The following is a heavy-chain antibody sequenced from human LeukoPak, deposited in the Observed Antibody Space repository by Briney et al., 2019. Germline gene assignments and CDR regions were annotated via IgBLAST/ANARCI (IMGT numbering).Heavy chain of an antibody. J-gene: IGHJ4*02. CDR3: ARGVPAIDY. V-gene: IGHV4-30-4*08. Sequence: SETLSLTCTVSGGSISSSSYYWGWIRQPPGKGLEWIGYIYYSGSTYYNPSLKNRVTISVDTSKNQFSLKLSSVTAADTAVYYCARGVPAIDYWGQGTLVTVSS. CDR1: GGSISSSSYY. D-gene: IGHD2-2*01. CDR2: IYYSGST.